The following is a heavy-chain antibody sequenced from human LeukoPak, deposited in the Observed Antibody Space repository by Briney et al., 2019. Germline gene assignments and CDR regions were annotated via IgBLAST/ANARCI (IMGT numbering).Heavy chain of an antibody. Sequence: PGGSLRLSCAASGFTFSGYYMSWIRQPPGKGLEWIGGINHSRTTNYNPSLKSRVTISVDTSKNQFSLKLSSVTAADTAVYYCARDVDATSGWFDPWGQGTLVTVSS. V-gene: IGHV4-34*01. CDR2: INHSRTT. CDR3: ARDVDATSGWFDP. CDR1: GFTFSGYY. J-gene: IGHJ5*02. D-gene: IGHD2-15*01.